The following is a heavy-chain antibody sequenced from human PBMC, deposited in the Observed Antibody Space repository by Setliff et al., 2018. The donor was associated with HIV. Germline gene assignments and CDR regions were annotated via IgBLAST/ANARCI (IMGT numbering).Heavy chain of an antibody. D-gene: IGHD3-10*01. V-gene: IGHV4-34*01. CDR2: INHSGST. CDR3: ARAYFGSGIYY. CDR1: GGSFSGYS. J-gene: IGHJ4*02. Sequence: SETLSLTCAVYGGSFSGYSWTWIRQPPGKGLEWIGEINHSGSTKYNPSLKSRVTISVDTSKNQFSLKLYSVTAADTAVYYCARAYFGSGIYYWGQGTLVTVSS.